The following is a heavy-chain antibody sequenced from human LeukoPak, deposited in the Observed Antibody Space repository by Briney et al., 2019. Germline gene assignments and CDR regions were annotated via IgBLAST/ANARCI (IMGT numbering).Heavy chain of an antibody. D-gene: IGHD5-18*01. Sequence: SQTLSLTCTVSGGSINSGGYYWSWIRQHPGKGLEWIGNINYSGSTYYNPSLKSRVIISVDTSKNQFSLKLTSVTGADTAVYYCARAPRYSYGRPHYYYYYMDVWGKGTTVTVSS. CDR2: INYSGST. CDR1: GGSINSGGYY. J-gene: IGHJ6*03. V-gene: IGHV4-31*03. CDR3: ARAPRYSYGRPHYYYYYMDV.